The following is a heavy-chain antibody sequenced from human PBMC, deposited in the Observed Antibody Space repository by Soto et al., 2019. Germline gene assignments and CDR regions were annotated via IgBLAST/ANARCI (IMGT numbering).Heavy chain of an antibody. CDR2: IWNDGSNK. Sequence: QVQLVESGGGVVQPGRSLRLSCAASGFTFSSYGMHWVRQAPGKGLEWVAVIWNDGSNKYYADSVKGRFTISRDNSNNPLFLQMNSLRAEDTAVYYCARDHLYGSGSYGANRRYYGMDVWGQGNTVTVSS. D-gene: IGHD3-10*01. CDR1: GFTFSSYG. CDR3: ARDHLYGSGSYGANRRYYGMDV. J-gene: IGHJ6*02. V-gene: IGHV3-33*01.